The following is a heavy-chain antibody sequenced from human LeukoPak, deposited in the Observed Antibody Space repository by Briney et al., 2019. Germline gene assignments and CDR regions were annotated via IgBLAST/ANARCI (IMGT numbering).Heavy chain of an antibody. J-gene: IGHJ4*02. CDR2: IIPIFGTA. V-gene: IGHV1-69*05. CDR3: ARVRGTLGFDY. Sequence: SVKVSCKASGGTFSSYAISWERQAPGQGLEWMGRIIPIFGTANYAQKYQGRVTITTDESTGTAYMELSSLRSEDTAVYYCARVRGTLGFDYWGQGTLVTVSS. CDR1: GGTFSSYA. D-gene: IGHD2/OR15-2a*01.